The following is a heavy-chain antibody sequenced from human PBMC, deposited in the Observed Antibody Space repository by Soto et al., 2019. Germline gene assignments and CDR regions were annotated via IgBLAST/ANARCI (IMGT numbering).Heavy chain of an antibody. CDR3: ARVGVPGDGYPSVHAFDL. J-gene: IGHJ3*01. V-gene: IGHV4-59*01. CDR2: IYYSGRT. D-gene: IGHD5-12*01. Sequence: QVQLQESAPGLVKPSETLSLTCTVSGGSISSYYWSWIRQPPGKGLEWIGYIYYSGRTNYNPSLMSRVTMSVDTSQNQFYLKPSSVTAADTAVYYCARVGVPGDGYPSVHAFDLWGQGTMVTVSS. CDR1: GGSISSYY.